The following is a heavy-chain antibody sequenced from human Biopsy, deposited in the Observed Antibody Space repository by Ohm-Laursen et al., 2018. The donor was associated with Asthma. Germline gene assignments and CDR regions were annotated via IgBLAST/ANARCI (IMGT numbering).Heavy chain of an antibody. D-gene: IGHD7-27*01. CDR1: GDAMSTSGSY. J-gene: IGHJ4*02. Sequence: SDTLSLTCIVSGDAMSTSGSYWGWIRQPPGKGLEWMGSISYTGSAYHNPSLKSRVTISVDTSKNPFSLKLSSVTAADTAVYYCARHWDWGSFFDYWGQGTPVTVSS. CDR3: ARHWDWGSFFDY. V-gene: IGHV4-39*01. CDR2: ISYTGSA.